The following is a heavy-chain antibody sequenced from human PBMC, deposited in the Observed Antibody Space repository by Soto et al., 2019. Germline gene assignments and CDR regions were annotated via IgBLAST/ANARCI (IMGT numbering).Heavy chain of an antibody. J-gene: IGHJ4*02. CDR2: ISAYNDNT. CDR1: GYTFTSYG. Sequence: QVQLVQSGAEVKKPGASVKVSCKASGYTFTSYGISWVRQAPGQGLEWMGWISAYNDNTNYAQNLQGRVTMTTDTSTMTAYMALGSVGSDDTAVYYCASESRPADYWGPGTLVTVSS. CDR3: ASESRPADY. V-gene: IGHV1-18*01.